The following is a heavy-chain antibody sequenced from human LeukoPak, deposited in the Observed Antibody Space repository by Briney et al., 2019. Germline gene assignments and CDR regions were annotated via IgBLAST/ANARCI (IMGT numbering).Heavy chain of an antibody. D-gene: IGHD3-3*01. CDR2: INTNTGNP. CDR1: GYTFTSYA. Sequence: ASVKVSCKASGYTFTSYAMNWVRQAPGQGLEWMGWINTNTGNPTYAQGFTGRFVFSLDTSVSTAYLQISSLKAEDTAVYYCARDSLENYDFWNGYPSTRPIDYWGQGTLVTVSS. V-gene: IGHV7-4-1*02. J-gene: IGHJ4*02. CDR3: ARDSLENYDFWNGYPSTRPIDY.